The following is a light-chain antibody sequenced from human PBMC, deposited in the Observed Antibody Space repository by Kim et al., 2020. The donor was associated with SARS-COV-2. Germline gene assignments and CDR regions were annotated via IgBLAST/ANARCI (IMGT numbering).Light chain of an antibody. Sequence: EIVMTQSPGTLSVSPGERVTLSCRASQSVSSNLAWYQQKPGQAPRLIIYGASTRASGIPVRFSGSGSGTEFTLTISSLQSEDFAVYYCHQYNNWHAFGQGTKLEI. CDR1: QSVSSN. CDR2: GAS. J-gene: IGKJ2*01. V-gene: IGKV3-15*01. CDR3: HQYNNWHA.